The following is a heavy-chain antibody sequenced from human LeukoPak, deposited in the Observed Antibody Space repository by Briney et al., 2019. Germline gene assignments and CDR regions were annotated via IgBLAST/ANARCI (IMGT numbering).Heavy chain of an antibody. V-gene: IGHV1-69*01. CDR1: GGTFSSYA. CDR3: ARDTSSGWSYYYYGMDV. J-gene: IGHJ6*02. Sequence: ASVKVSCKASGGTFSSYAISWVRQAPGQGLEWMGGIIPIFGTANYAQKFQGRVTITADESTSTAYMELSSLRSEDTAVYYCARDTSSGWSYYYYGMDVWGQGTTVTVSS. CDR2: IIPIFGTA. D-gene: IGHD6-13*01.